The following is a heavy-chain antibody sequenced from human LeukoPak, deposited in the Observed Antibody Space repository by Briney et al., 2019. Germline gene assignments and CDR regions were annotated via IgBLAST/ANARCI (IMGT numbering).Heavy chain of an antibody. D-gene: IGHD5-12*01. J-gene: IGHJ4*02. CDR1: GFTFDDYA. CDR3: ASHVDVVATQN. CDR2: ISGDGGST. Sequence: GGSLRLSCAASGFTFDDYAMHWVRQAPGKGLEWVSLISGDGGSTYYADSVKGRFTISRDNSKNTLYLQMNSLRAEDTAMYYCASHVDVVATQNWGQGTLVTVSS. V-gene: IGHV3-43*02.